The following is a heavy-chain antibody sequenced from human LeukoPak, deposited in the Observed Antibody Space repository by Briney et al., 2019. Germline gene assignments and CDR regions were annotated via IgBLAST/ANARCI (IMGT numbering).Heavy chain of an antibody. J-gene: IGHJ4*02. CDR1: GFTFGDYA. Sequence: GGSLRLSCTASGFTFGDYAMSWVRQAPGKGLEWVGFISSKAYGGTTEYAASVKGRFTISRDDSKSIAYLQRNSLRGEDTAVYYCAKAREGSIADYFDYWGQGTLVTVSS. CDR3: AKAREGSIADYFDY. CDR2: ISSKAYGGTT. V-gene: IGHV3-49*04. D-gene: IGHD1-26*01.